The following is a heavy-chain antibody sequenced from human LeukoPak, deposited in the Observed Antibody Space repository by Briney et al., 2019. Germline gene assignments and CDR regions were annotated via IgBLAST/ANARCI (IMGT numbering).Heavy chain of an antibody. J-gene: IGHJ3*02. CDR1: GYPFTGYY. V-gene: IGHV1-2*02. CDR3: ASFGGGQWLLRGDDAFDI. D-gene: IGHD6-19*01. CDR2: INPNSGGT. Sequence: GASVKVSCKASGYPFTGYYMHWVRQAPGQGLEWMGWINPNSGGTDYAQKFQGRVTMTSDTSINTAYMDLSRLTSDDTAVYYCASFGGGQWLLRGDDAFDIWGQGTMVTVSS.